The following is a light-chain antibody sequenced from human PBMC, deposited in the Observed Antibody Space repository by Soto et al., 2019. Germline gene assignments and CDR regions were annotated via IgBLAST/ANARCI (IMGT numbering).Light chain of an antibody. J-gene: IGLJ1*01. Sequence: QSVLTQPRSVSGSPGQSVTISCTGTSSDVGGYNYVSWYQQHPGKAPKVMIYDVIARPSGVPDRFSGSKFGNTASLAISGAQANYGADYYCGSYADSPRYALATGTKLTVL. CDR1: SSDVGGYNY. V-gene: IGLV2-11*01. CDR2: DVI. CDR3: GSYADSPRYA.